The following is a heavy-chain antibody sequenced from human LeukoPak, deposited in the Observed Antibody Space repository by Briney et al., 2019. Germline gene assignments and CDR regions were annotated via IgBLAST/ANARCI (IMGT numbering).Heavy chain of an antibody. Sequence: PSETLSLTCTVSGGSISSSSYYWGWIRQPPGKGLEWIGSIYYSGSTYYNPSLKSRVTISVDTSKNQFSLKLSSVTAADTAVYYCARSGGREDYMDVWGKGTTVTVSS. CDR1: GGSISSSSYY. CDR2: IYYSGST. D-gene: IGHD3-16*01. J-gene: IGHJ6*03. CDR3: ARSGGREDYMDV. V-gene: IGHV4-39*01.